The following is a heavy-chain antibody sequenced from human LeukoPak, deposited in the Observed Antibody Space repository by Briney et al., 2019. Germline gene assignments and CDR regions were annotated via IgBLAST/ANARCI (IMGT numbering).Heavy chain of an antibody. CDR2: ISGSSSYM. D-gene: IGHD3-22*01. CDR1: GFPFSAYS. CDR3: SGYSYYFDY. Sequence: GGSLRLSCAASGFPFSAYSMNWVRQAPGKGLEWVSSISGSSSYMFHADSVKGRFTISRDNAKNSLYLQMNSLRAEDTAVYDSSGYSYYFDYWGQGTLVTVSS. J-gene: IGHJ4*02. V-gene: IGHV3-21*01.